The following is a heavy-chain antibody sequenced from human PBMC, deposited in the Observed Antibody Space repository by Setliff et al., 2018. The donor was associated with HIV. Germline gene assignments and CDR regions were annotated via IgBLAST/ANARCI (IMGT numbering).Heavy chain of an antibody. D-gene: IGHD1-26*01. CDR3: ARVPHRVVGTTTLLYHFDY. Sequence: SETLSLTCAASGYSISSGYYWAWIRQSPGKGLDWIGSIHHSGTTYYNPSLKSRVTISVDTTTNQVSLQVNSVTAVDTAVYYCARVPHRVVGTTTLLYHFDYWGLGTLVTVSS. CDR2: IHHSGTT. J-gene: IGHJ4*02. V-gene: IGHV4-38-2*01. CDR1: GYSISSGYY.